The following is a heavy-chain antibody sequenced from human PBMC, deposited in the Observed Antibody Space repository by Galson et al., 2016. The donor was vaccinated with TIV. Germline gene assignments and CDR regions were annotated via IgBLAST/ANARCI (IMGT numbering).Heavy chain of an antibody. CDR2: INDSGST. J-gene: IGHJ4*02. V-gene: IGHV4-34*01. Sequence: ETLSLTCAVYGGSFSNYYWNWIRHSPGKGLEWIGEINDSGSTKYNPSLKSRVSISVDTSKNQFSLRLTSVNAADTAGYYCARGRYLRTHYYGSGRDFDYWAQGTLVTVSS. CDR3: ARGRYLRTHYYGSGRDFDY. CDR1: GGSFSNYY. D-gene: IGHD3-10*01.